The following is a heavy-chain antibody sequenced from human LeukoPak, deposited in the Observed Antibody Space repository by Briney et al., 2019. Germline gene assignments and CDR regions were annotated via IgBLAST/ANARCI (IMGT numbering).Heavy chain of an antibody. CDR3: ARDSPRYYYDSSGYPIRAFDI. CDR1: GYTFTGYY. Sequence: ASVKVSCKASGYTFTGYYMRWVRQAPGQGLEWMGWINPNSGGTNYAQKFQGRVTMTRDTSISTAYMELSRLRSDDTAVYYCARDSPRYYYDSSGYPIRAFDIWGQGTMVTVSS. J-gene: IGHJ3*02. V-gene: IGHV1-2*02. D-gene: IGHD3-22*01. CDR2: INPNSGGT.